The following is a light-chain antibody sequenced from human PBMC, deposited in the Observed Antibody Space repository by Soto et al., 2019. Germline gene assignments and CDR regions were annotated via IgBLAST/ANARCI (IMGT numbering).Light chain of an antibody. J-gene: IGKJ4*01. Sequence: DIQMTQSPSSLSASVGDRVVITCRASQTISAYLNWYQHRPGKAPKVLIDVASRLQSGVPSRFSGSGFGTDFTLTISALQPEDFETYFCQQSFRVPLTFGGGTKVDI. CDR2: VAS. CDR3: QQSFRVPLT. CDR1: QTISAY. V-gene: IGKV1-39*01.